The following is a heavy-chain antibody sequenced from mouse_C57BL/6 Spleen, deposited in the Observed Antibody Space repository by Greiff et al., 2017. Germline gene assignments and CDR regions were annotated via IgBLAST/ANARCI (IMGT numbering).Heavy chain of an antibody. D-gene: IGHD4-1*01. CDR2: INYDGSST. V-gene: IGHV5-16*01. CDR3: ARVGTGTGFAY. Sequence: EVHLVESEGGLVQPGSSMKLSCTASGFTFSDYYMAWVRQVPEKGLEWVANINYDGSSTYYLDSLKSRFIISRDNAKNILYLQMSSLKSEDTATYYCARVGTGTGFAYWGQGTLVTVSA. J-gene: IGHJ3*01. CDR1: GFTFSDYY.